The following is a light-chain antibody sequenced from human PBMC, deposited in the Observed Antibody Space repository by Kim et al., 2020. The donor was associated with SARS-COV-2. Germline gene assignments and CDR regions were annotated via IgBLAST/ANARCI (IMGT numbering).Light chain of an antibody. V-gene: IGLV1-44*01. Sequence: QSALTQAPSASGNTGQRVTISCSGSSSNIGSNSVNWYQHFAGTAPKLFIYSDNQRPSGVPDRFSGSKSGTSASLAISGLQSEDEAHYYCAVWDDSLNGPVFGGGTQLTVL. CDR3: AVWDDSLNGPV. CDR1: SSNIGSNS. J-gene: IGLJ3*02. CDR2: SDN.